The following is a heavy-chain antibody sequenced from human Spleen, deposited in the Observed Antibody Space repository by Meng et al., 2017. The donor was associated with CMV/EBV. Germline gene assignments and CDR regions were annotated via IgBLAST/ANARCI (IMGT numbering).Heavy chain of an antibody. J-gene: IGHJ4*02. CDR1: GYSFSSDG. CDR2: MNPNSGNT. D-gene: IGHD2-2*01. CDR3: ARGFVQYQLLLGY. V-gene: IGHV1-8*02. Sequence: ASVKVSCKASGYSFSSDGITWVRQAPGQGLEWMGWMNPNSGNTGYAQKFQGRVTMTRNTSISTAYMELSSLRSEDTAVYYCARGFVQYQLLLGYWGQGTLVTVSS.